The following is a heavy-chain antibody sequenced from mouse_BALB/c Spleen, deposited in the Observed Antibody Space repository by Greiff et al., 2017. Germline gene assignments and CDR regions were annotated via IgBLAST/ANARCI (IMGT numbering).Heavy chain of an antibody. CDR3: ARAYGYDGGVYFDY. Sequence: VKVVESGPGLVAPSQSLSITCTVSGFSLTGYGVNWVRQPPGKGLEWLGMIWGDGSTDYNSALKSRLSISKDNSKSQVFLKMNSLQTDDTARYYCARAYGYDGGVYFDYWGQGTTLTVSS. J-gene: IGHJ2*01. CDR2: IWGDGST. CDR1: GFSLTGYG. D-gene: IGHD2-2*01. V-gene: IGHV2-6-7*01.